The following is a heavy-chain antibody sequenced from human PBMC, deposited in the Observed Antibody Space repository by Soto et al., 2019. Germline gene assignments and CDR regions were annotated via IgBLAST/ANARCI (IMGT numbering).Heavy chain of an antibody. CDR2: ISGSGGST. J-gene: IGHJ6*02. Sequence: GGSLRLSCAASGFTFSSYAMSWVRQAPGKGLEWVSAISGSGGSTDYADSVKGRFTISRDNSKNTLYLQMNSLRAEDTAVYYCAKANLWFGGVGYYGMDVWGQGTTVTVSS. CDR3: AKANLWFGGVGYYGMDV. D-gene: IGHD3-10*01. CDR1: GFTFSSYA. V-gene: IGHV3-23*01.